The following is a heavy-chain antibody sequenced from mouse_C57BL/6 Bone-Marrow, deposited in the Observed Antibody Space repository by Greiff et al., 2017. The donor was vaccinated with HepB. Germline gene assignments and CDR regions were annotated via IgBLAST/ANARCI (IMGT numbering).Heavy chain of an antibody. D-gene: IGHD4-1*01. V-gene: IGHV3-1*01. CDR3: ARGWDEVDY. CDR1: GYSITSGYD. CDR2: ISYSGST. J-gene: IGHJ2*01. Sequence: VQLQQSGPGMVKPSQSLSLTCTVTGYSITSGYDWHWIRHFPGNKLEWMGYISYSGSTNYNPSLKSRISITHDTSKNHFFLKLNSVTTEDTATYYCARGWDEVDYWGQGTTLTVSS.